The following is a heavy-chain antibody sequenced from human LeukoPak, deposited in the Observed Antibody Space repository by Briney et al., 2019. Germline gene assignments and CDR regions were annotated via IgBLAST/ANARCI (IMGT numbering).Heavy chain of an antibody. J-gene: IGHJ3*02. CDR3: ARPTRDGIVGATHDAFGI. V-gene: IGHV4-38-2*02. CDR2: IYYSGST. D-gene: IGHD1-26*01. Sequence: SETLSLTCTVSGYSISSGYYWGWIRQPPGKGLEWIGSIYYSGSTYYNPSLKSRVTISVDTSKNQFSLKLSSVTAADTAVYYCARPTRDGIVGATHDAFGIWGQGTMVTVSS. CDR1: GYSISSGYY.